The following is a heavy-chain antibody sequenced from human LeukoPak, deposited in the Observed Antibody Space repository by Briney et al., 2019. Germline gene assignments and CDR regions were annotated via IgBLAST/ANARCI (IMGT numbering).Heavy chain of an antibody. CDR3: ARDKELERRSHKRKFDY. CDR2: INHSGST. Sequence: PSETLSLTCAVYGGSFSGYYWSWIRQPPGKGLEWIGEINHSGSTNYNPSLKSRVTISVDTSKNQFSLKLSSVTAADTTVYYCARDKELERRSHKRKFDYWGQGTLVTVSS. V-gene: IGHV4-34*01. CDR1: GGSFSGYY. D-gene: IGHD1-1*01. J-gene: IGHJ4*02.